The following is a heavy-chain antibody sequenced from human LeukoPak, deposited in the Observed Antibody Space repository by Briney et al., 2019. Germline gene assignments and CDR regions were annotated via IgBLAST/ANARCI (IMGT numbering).Heavy chain of an antibody. V-gene: IGHV1-69*13. Sequence: SVKISCKASGGTFSSYAISWVRQAPGQGLEWMGGIIPIFGTANYAQKFQGRVTITADESTSTAYMELSSLRSEDTAVYYCARGASTMMPFRFDPWGQGTLVTVSS. CDR2: IIPIFGTA. CDR3: ARGASTMMPFRFDP. J-gene: IGHJ5*02. CDR1: GGTFSSYA. D-gene: IGHD3-22*01.